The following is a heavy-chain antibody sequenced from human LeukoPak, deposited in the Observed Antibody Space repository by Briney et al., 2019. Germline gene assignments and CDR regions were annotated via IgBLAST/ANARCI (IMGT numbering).Heavy chain of an antibody. Sequence: PSGTLSLTCAVSGGSISSSNWWSWVRPPPGKGLEWIGEIYHSGSTNYNPSLKSRVTISVDKSKNQFSLKLSSVTAADTAVYYCARDSSSPPSYYYYYMDVWGKGTTVTVSS. J-gene: IGHJ6*03. CDR1: GGSISSSNW. V-gene: IGHV4-4*02. CDR2: IYHSGST. D-gene: IGHD6-6*01. CDR3: ARDSSSPPSYYYYYMDV.